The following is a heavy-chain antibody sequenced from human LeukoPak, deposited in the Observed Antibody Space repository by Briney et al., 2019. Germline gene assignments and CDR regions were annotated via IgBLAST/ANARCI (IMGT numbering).Heavy chain of an antibody. CDR1: GYTFTSYG. D-gene: IGHD6-19*01. CDR2: ISAYNGNT. J-gene: IGHJ4*02. CDR3: ARDLGWKIAVAANDY. Sequence: GASVKFSCKACGYTFTSYGISWVRQVPGQGLEWMGWISAYNGNTNYAQKLQGRVTMTTDTSTSTAYMELRSLSSDDTAVYYCARDLGWKIAVAANDYWGQGTLVTVSS. V-gene: IGHV1-18*01.